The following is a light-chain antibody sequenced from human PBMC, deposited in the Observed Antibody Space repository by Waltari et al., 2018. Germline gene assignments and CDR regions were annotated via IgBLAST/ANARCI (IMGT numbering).Light chain of an antibody. V-gene: IGKV1-5*03. Sequence: IQMTQSPSTLSASVGDRVTITCRASQSIGYWLAWYQQKPGKAPKLLIQKASSLQGGIPSRFGGSGSGTEFTLTISSLQPDDSATYHCQQYSSESYTFGQGTKLEIK. J-gene: IGKJ2*01. CDR3: QQYSSESYT. CDR2: KAS. CDR1: QSIGYW.